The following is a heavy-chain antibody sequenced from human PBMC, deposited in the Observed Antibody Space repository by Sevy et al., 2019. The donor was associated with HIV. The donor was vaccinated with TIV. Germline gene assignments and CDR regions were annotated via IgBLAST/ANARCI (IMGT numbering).Heavy chain of an antibody. CDR1: GFTFSANW. CDR2: IKADGSDK. CDR3: AHGTFGRFES. D-gene: IGHD3-16*01. J-gene: IGHJ4*02. V-gene: IGHV3-7*01. Sequence: GGSLRLSCAASGFTFSANWMNWVRQAPGKGLEWVANIKADGSDKHYVDSVEGRFTISRDNAKNLRFLQMNSLRVEDTAVYYCAHGTFGRFESWGQGTLVTVSS.